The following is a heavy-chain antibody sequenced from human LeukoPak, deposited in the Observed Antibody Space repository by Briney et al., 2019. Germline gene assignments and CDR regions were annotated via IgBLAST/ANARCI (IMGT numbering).Heavy chain of an antibody. CDR3: TTEDLGYCSGGSCYFDY. Sequence: GGSLRLSCAASGFTFSNAWMNWVRQAPGKGLEWVGRIKSKTDGGTTDYAAPVKGRFTISRDDSKNTLYLQMNCLKTEDTAVYYCTTEDLGYCSGGSCYFDYWGQGTLVTVSS. V-gene: IGHV3-15*07. CDR2: IKSKTDGGTT. CDR1: GFTFSNAW. D-gene: IGHD2-15*01. J-gene: IGHJ4*02.